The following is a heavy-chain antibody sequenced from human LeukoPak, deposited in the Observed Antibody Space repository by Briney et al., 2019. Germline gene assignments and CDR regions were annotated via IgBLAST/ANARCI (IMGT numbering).Heavy chain of an antibody. V-gene: IGHV3-48*03. CDR3: ARDPSLAVAGFFDY. CDR1: GFTFSSYE. D-gene: IGHD6-19*01. Sequence: GGSLRLSCAASGFTFSSYEMNWVRQAPGKGLEWVSYISSSGSTIYYADSVKGRFTISRDNAKNSLYLQMNSLRAEDTAVYYCARDPSLAVAGFFDYWGQGTLVSVSS. CDR2: ISSSGSTI. J-gene: IGHJ4*02.